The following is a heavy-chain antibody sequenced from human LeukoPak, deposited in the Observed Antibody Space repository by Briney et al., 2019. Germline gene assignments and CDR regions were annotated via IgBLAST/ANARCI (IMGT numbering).Heavy chain of an antibody. CDR1: GFTFISYG. CDR2: LSAYNGNT. V-gene: IGHV1-18*01. CDR3: ARDAISYCSSTSACGAFDI. D-gene: IGHD2-2*01. J-gene: IGHJ3*02. Sequence: ASVKVSCKASGFTFISYGISWVRQAPGQGLEWMGWLSAYNGNTNYAQKLQGRVTMTTGTSTSTAYMELRSLRSDDTAVYYCARDAISYCSSTSACGAFDIWGQGTMVTVSS.